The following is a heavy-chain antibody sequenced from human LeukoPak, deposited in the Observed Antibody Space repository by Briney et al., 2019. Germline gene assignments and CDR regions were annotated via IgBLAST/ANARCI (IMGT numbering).Heavy chain of an antibody. Sequence: GGSLRLSCAASGFTFDDYAMHWVRQAPGKGLEWVSGISWNSGSIGYADSVKGRFTISRDNAKNSLYLQMNSLRAEDTALYYCAKASSGWYHTTFDYWGQGTLVTVSS. CDR2: ISWNSGSI. D-gene: IGHD6-19*01. CDR1: GFTFDDYA. J-gene: IGHJ4*02. CDR3: AKASSGWYHTTFDY. V-gene: IGHV3-9*01.